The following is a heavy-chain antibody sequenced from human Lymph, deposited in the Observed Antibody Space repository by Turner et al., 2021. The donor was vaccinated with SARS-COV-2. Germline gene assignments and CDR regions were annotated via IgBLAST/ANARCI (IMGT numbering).Heavy chain of an antibody. J-gene: IGHJ6*02. CDR2: MYSGDST. V-gene: IGHV3-53*01. CDR3: ARDLYYYAMDV. CDR1: GLTVSRNY. Sequence: EVPLAESGGGLLALVGSLRLSCAASGLTVSRNYMSWVSQAPVKGLEWFSVMYSGDSTYYEDSVKGRVTVSRDKSKNTLYLQMNSLRAEDTAVYYCARDLYYYAMDVWGQGTTVTVSS.